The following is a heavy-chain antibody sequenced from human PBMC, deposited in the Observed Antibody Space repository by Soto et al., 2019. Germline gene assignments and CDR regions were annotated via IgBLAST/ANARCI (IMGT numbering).Heavy chain of an antibody. CDR2: SGATGAGT. D-gene: IGHD1-7*01. V-gene: IGHV3-23*01. CDR1: GFTFSSYG. CDR3: AKDRRAGGNYGFYSDF. Sequence: EVQLLESGGCLVQPGGSLRLSCAASGFTFSSYGMTWVRQAPGKGLEWVSFSGATGAGTYYADSVKGRFTISRDNSKNTLYLQMTSLRADDTAVYYCAKDRRAGGNYGFYSDFWGQGALVIVSS. J-gene: IGHJ4*02.